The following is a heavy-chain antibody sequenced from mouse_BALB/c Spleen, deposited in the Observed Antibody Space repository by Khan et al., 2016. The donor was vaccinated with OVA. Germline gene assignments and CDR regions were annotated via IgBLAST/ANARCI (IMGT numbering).Heavy chain of an antibody. CDR3: ARGGRRAMGY. D-gene: IGHD3-3*01. J-gene: IGHJ4*01. CDR2: IYTYTGEP. Sequence: QIQLVQSGPDLKKPGETVKISCKASGYTFTNYGINWVKQAPGKGLKWMGWIYTYTGEPTYADDFKGRFAFSLETSASTAYLQINNLKNEDTATYCCARGGRRAMGYWGQGTSCTVSA. CDR1: GYTFTNYG. V-gene: IGHV9-3-1*01.